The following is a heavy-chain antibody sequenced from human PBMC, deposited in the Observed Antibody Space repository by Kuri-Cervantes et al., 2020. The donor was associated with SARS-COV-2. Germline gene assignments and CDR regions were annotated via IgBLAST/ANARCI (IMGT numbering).Heavy chain of an antibody. Sequence: GGSLRLSCAASGFTFSSYAMHWVRQAPGKGLEYVSAISSNGGSTYYADSVKGRFTISRDNSKNTLYLQMGSLRAEDMAVYYCAREGVVANDAFDIWGQGTMVTVSS. CDR2: ISSNGGST. D-gene: IGHD2-21*01. J-gene: IGHJ3*02. V-gene: IGHV3-64*02. CDR1: GFTFSSYA. CDR3: AREGVVANDAFDI.